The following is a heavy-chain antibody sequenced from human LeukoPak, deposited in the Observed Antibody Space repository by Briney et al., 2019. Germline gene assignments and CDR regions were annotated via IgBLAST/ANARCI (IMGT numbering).Heavy chain of an antibody. V-gene: IGHV3-23*01. D-gene: IGHD3-10*01. CDR3: AKASSHYYGSGVDY. CDR1: GFTFSSYA. J-gene: IGHJ4*02. Sequence: GGSLRLSCAASGFTFSSYAMSWVRQAPGKGLEWVSAISGSGGSTYYADSVKGRFTISRDNSKNTLYVQMNSLRAEDTAVYYCAKASSHYYGSGVDYWGQGTLVTVS. CDR2: ISGSGGST.